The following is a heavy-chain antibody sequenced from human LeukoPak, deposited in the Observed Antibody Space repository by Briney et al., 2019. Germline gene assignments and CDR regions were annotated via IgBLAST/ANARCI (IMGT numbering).Heavy chain of an antibody. V-gene: IGHV4-39*07. Sequence: PSETLSLTCTVSGGSISSSSYYWGWIRQPPGKGLEWIGSIYYSGSTHYNPSLKSRVTISVDTSKNQFSLKLSSVTAADTAVYYCARFRRGELLDYWGQGTLVTVSS. J-gene: IGHJ4*02. CDR1: GGSISSSSYY. D-gene: IGHD1-26*01. CDR2: IYYSGST. CDR3: ARFRRGELLDY.